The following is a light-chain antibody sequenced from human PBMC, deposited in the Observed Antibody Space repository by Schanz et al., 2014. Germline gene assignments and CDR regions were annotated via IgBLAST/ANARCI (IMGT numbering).Light chain of an antibody. Sequence: QSVLTQPASVSGSPGQSITISCTGTSSDVGGYNYVSWYQQHPGKAPKLMISEVSKRPSGVPDRFSGSKSGNTASLTVSGLQAEDEADYYCSSYAGANKLVVFGGGTKLTVL. V-gene: IGLV2-8*01. CDR3: SSYAGANKLVV. CDR2: EVS. J-gene: IGLJ2*01. CDR1: SSDVGGYNY.